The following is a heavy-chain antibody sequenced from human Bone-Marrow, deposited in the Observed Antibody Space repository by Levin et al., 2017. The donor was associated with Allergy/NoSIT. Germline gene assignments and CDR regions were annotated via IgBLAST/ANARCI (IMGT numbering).Heavy chain of an antibody. Sequence: AASVKVSCKASGYTFTSYDINWVRQATGQGLEWMGWMNPNSGNTGYAQKFQGRVTMTRNTSISTAYMELSSLRSEDTAVYYCARPIIAADKYYYYYGMDVWGQGTTVTVSS. CDR3: ARPIIAADKYYYYYGMDV. CDR2: MNPNSGNT. V-gene: IGHV1-8*01. J-gene: IGHJ6*02. D-gene: IGHD6-13*01. CDR1: GYTFTSYD.